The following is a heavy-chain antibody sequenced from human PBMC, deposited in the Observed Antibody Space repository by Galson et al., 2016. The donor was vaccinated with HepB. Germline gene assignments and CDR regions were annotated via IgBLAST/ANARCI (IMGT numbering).Heavy chain of an antibody. CDR2: ISYDGSNK. Sequence: SLRLSCAASGFTFADFAMHWVRQAPGKGLDWVALISYDGSNKYYADSVKGRFTISRDNSKNTLYLQMNSLRAEDTAVYYCASFQSVAGLDYWGQGTLVTVSS. CDR3: ASFQSVAGLDY. J-gene: IGHJ4*02. CDR1: GFTFADFA. D-gene: IGHD6-19*01. V-gene: IGHV3-30*04.